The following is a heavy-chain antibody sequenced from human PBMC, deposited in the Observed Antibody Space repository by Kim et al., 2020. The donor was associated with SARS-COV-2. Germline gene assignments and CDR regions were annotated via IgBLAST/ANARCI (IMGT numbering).Heavy chain of an antibody. CDR1: GYSFTSYW. D-gene: IGHD6-6*01. CDR2: IDPSDSYT. CDR3: ATPGIAARRNYYYGMDV. Sequence: GESLKISCKGSGYSFTSYWNSWVRQMPGKGLEWMGRIDPSDSYTNYSPSFQGHVTISADKYISTAYLQWSSLKASDTAMYYCATPGIAARRNYYYGMDVWGQGTTVTVSS. J-gene: IGHJ6*02. V-gene: IGHV5-10-1*01.